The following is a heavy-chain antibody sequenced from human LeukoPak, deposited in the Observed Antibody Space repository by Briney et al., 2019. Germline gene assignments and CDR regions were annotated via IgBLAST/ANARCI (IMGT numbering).Heavy chain of an antibody. CDR2: VFVTGTT. V-gene: IGHV4-4*07. J-gene: IGHJ4*02. Sequence: SDTLSLTCAVSGDSISCCYWTWIRQSAGRGLEWIGRVFVTGTTNYNPSLQGRVTMSVDRSKSQFSLRLSSVTAADTAVYYCVRQGYNYGAFNAWGQGTLVTVSS. CDR3: VRQGYNYGAFNA. D-gene: IGHD5-18*01. CDR1: GDSISCCY.